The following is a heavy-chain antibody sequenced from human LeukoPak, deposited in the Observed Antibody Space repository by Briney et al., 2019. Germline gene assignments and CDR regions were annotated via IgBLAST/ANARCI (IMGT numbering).Heavy chain of an antibody. D-gene: IGHD2-21*02. CDR3: AKGGTSVTAITYYYYGMDV. J-gene: IGHJ6*02. V-gene: IGHV3-23*01. CDR2: ISGSGGST. Sequence: GWSLRLSCAASGFTFSSYAMSWVRQAPGKGLEWVSAISGSGGSTYYADSVKGRFTISRDNSKNTLYLQMNSLRAEDTAVYYCAKGGTSVTAITYYYYGMDVWGQGTTVTVSS. CDR1: GFTFSSYA.